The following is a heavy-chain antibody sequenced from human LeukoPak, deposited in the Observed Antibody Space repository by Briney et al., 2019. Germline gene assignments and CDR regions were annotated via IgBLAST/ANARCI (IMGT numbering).Heavy chain of an antibody. D-gene: IGHD5-18*01. CDR3: GDSYGH. Sequence: PGRSLRLSCAASGFTFSSYAMHWVRQAPGKGLEWVAVISYDGSNKYYADSVKGRSTISRDNSKNTLYLQMNSLRAEDTAVYYCGDSYGHWGQGTQVTVSS. CDR2: ISYDGSNK. CDR1: GFTFSSYA. V-gene: IGHV3-30*04. J-gene: IGHJ4*02.